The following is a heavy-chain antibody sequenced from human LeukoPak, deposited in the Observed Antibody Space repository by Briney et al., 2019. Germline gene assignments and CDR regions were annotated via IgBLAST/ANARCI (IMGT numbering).Heavy chain of an antibody. CDR3: VRVAGSVDC. V-gene: IGHV1-8*01. J-gene: IGHJ4*02. Sequence: GASVKVSCKAFGYTFTTYDINWVRQATGQGLEWMGWMNPKSGYTGSAQKFQGRVTMTRDTSTSTAYMELSSLRTEDTAVYYCVRVAGSVDCWGQGTLVTVSS. CDR2: MNPKSGYT. D-gene: IGHD6-19*01. CDR1: GYTFTTYD.